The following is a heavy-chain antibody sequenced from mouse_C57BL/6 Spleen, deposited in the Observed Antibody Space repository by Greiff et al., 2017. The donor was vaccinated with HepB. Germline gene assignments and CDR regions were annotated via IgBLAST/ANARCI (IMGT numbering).Heavy chain of an antibody. CDR2: INPNYGTT. V-gene: IGHV1-39*01. CDR3: ARRNYSNYKDYAMDY. D-gene: IGHD2-5*01. CDR1: GYSFTDYN. Sequence: EVKVVESGPELVKPGASVKISCKASGYSFTDYNMNWVKQSNGKSLEWIGVINPNYGTTSYNQKFKGKATLTVDQSSSTAYMQLNSLTSEDSAVYYCARRNYSNYKDYAMDYWGQGTSVTVSS. J-gene: IGHJ4*01.